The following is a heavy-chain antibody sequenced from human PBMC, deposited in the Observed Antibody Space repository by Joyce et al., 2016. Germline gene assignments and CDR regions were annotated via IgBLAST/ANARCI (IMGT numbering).Heavy chain of an antibody. CDR3: AGTFNYPHHDGMDV. V-gene: IGHV1-69*02. Sequence: QVHLVQSGAEVKKSGSSVKVSCKASGGSFNKYTVSWVRQAPGQGLAWMGSIIPMLNMTNSAQKFQGRVTITADKSTTTAYMQLTGLRSDDTAVYFCAGTFNYPHHDGMDVWGQGTTVTVSS. CDR2: IIPMLNMT. D-gene: IGHD5-24*01. J-gene: IGHJ6*02. CDR1: GGSFNKYT.